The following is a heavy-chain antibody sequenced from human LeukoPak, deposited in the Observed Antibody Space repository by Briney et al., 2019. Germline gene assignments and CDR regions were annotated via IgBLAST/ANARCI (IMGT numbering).Heavy chain of an antibody. V-gene: IGHV3-30*02. CDR3: AKDRCSNGIGCYYYYMEV. CDR2: IRNDESNK. Sequence: GGSLRLSCATSGFTFNTHTMHWVRQAPGKGLEWVSFIRNDESNKYYAHSVKGRFRISRDNSNNILYLQMNSLRTEDTAVYYCAKDRCSNGIGCYYYYMEVWGKGTTVTISS. D-gene: IGHD2-8*01. J-gene: IGHJ6*03. CDR1: GFTFNTHT.